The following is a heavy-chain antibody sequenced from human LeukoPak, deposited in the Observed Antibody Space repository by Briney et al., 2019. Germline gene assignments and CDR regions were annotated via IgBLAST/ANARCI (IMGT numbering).Heavy chain of an antibody. Sequence: GGSLRLSCAASGFTFSDYYMSWIRQAPWKGLEWVSYISSSGGTIYYADSVKGRFTISRDNAKNSLYLQMNSLRAEDTAVYYCAKSRDCSSTSCSRDDAFDIWGQGTMVTVSS. CDR3: AKSRDCSSTSCSRDDAFDI. J-gene: IGHJ3*02. CDR1: GFTFSDYY. V-gene: IGHV3-11*04. CDR2: ISSSGGTI. D-gene: IGHD2-2*01.